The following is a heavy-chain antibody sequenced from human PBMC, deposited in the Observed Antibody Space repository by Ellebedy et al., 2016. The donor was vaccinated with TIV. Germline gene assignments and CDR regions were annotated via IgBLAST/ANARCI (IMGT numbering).Heavy chain of an antibody. Sequence: GDSLKISCTASGFTFSSFSMNWVRQAPGKGLEWLSYIGTTTGSISYADSAKGRFTISRDNAKNSLHLQMNSLRDEDTAVYYCARDVFFGLFDWGQGTLVTVPS. D-gene: IGHD3/OR15-3a*01. CDR3: ARDVFFGLFD. J-gene: IGHJ4*02. CDR1: GFTFSSFS. CDR2: IGTTTGSI. V-gene: IGHV3-48*02.